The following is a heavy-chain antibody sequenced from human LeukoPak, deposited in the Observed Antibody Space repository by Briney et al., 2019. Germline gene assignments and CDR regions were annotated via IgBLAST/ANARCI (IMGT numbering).Heavy chain of an antibody. D-gene: IGHD6-19*01. Sequence: RASVKVSCKASGYTFTGYYIHWVRQAPGQGLEWMGWINPNSGGTKYAQKFQGRVTMTRDTSISQAYMGLSRLGSDDTAVYYCAKGRVVAGTKSLTYNWLDPWGQGTLVTVSS. CDR3: AKGRVVAGTKSLTYNWLDP. CDR1: GYTFTGYY. J-gene: IGHJ5*02. CDR2: INPNSGGT. V-gene: IGHV1-2*02.